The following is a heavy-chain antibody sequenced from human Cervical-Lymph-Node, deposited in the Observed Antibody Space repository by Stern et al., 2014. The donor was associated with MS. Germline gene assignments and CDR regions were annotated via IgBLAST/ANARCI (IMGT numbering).Heavy chain of an antibody. J-gene: IGHJ4*02. Sequence: ESGPTLVQPTETLQLTCPFSGFSLHSRGVGVGWLRQPPGKALEWLALIYWDDVRRYSPSLKRRVTITTDSTKTQVVLTVTNMDPVDTATYYCAFGGSYSRLFDYWGQGHLVTVST. D-gene: IGHD3-16*01. CDR3: AFGGSYSRLFDY. CDR1: GFSLHSRGVG. V-gene: IGHV2-5*02. CDR2: IYWDDVR.